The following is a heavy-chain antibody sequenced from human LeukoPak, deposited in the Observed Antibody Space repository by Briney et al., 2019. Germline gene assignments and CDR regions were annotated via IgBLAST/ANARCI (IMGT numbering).Heavy chain of an antibody. Sequence: SETLSLTCAVSGDSISSNYWSWIRQPPGGGLEYIGYVHYTGSTDYNPSLKSRVSISADTSKNQFSLKLSSVTAADTALYYCARAVGVGRGTYFDLWGRGTLVTVSS. CDR1: GDSISSNY. D-gene: IGHD1-1*01. CDR2: VHYTGST. J-gene: IGHJ2*01. V-gene: IGHV4-59*08. CDR3: ARAVGVGRGTYFDL.